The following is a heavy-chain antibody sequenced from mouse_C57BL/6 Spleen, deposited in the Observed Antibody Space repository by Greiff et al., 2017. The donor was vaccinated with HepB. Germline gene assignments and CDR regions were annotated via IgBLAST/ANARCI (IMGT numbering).Heavy chain of an antibody. CDR3: ARPLYGSYWYFDV. CDR1: GYTFTSYW. D-gene: IGHD1-1*01. V-gene: IGHV1-53*01. Sequence: QVQLQQPGTELVKPGASVKLSCKASGYTFTSYWMHWVKQRPGQGLEWIGNINPSNGGTNYNEKFKSKATLTVDKSSSTAYMQLSSLTSEDSAVYYWARPLYGSYWYFDVWGTGTTVTVSS. J-gene: IGHJ1*03. CDR2: INPSNGGT.